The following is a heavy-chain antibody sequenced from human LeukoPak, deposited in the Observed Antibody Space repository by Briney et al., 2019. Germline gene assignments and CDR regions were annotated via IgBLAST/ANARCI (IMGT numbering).Heavy chain of an antibody. J-gene: IGHJ4*02. CDR3: AKEGRATTVDY. Sequence: GRSLRLSCAVSGFTFTSYGMHWVRQAPGKGLEWVAVISSDGSHTYYADSVKGRFTTSRDNSKKMLYLQMNSLRAEDTAVFYCAKEGRATTVDYWGQGTLVTVSS. CDR1: GFTFTSYG. V-gene: IGHV3-30*18. D-gene: IGHD1-26*01. CDR2: ISSDGSHT.